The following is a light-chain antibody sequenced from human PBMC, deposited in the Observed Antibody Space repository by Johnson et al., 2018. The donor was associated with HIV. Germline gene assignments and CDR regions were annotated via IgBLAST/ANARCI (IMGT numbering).Light chain of an antibody. V-gene: IGLV1-51*01. Sequence: HSVLTQPPSVSAAPGQNITISCSGSSSNIENNYISWYQQLPGTPPKIIIYDNNKRPSGIPDRFSGSKSGTSATLGITGLQTGDEAEYYCGTWDSSLRHGGNVFGTGTKVTVL. J-gene: IGLJ1*01. CDR3: GTWDSSLRHGGNV. CDR1: SSNIENNY. CDR2: DNN.